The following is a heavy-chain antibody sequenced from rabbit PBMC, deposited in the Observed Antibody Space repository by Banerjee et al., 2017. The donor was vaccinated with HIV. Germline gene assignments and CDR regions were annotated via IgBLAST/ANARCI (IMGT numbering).Heavy chain of an antibody. CDR2: INTISGDT. CDR3: ARDNSSSWGL. Sequence: QSLEESGGDLVKPGASLTLTCTASGFSFSNGYVMCWVRQAPGKGLEWIACINTISGDTVYATWAKGPFTISKTSSTTVALQMTSLTAADTATYFCARDNSSSWGLWGPGTLVTVS. J-gene: IGHJ4*01. D-gene: IGHD4-2*01. CDR1: GFSFSNGYV. V-gene: IGHV1S40*01.